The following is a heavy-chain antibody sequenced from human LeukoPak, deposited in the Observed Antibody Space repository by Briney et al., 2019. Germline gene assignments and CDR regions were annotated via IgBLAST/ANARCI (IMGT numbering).Heavy chain of an antibody. D-gene: IGHD1-26*01. V-gene: IGHV1-2*02. J-gene: IGHJ4*02. CDR3: ARDVSGSYDY. Sequence: ASVKVSCKTSGYTFTGYYVHWVRQAPGQGLEWMGWINPNSGGTHYTQKFRGRVTLTRDASISTAYMELSSLRSDDTALYYCARDVSGSYDYWGQGTLVTVSS. CDR2: INPNSGGT. CDR1: GYTFTGYY.